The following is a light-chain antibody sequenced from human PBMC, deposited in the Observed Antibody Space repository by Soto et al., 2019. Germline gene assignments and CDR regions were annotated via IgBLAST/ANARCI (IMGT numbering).Light chain of an antibody. CDR2: EVS. V-gene: IGLV2-14*01. J-gene: IGLJ1*01. Sequence: QSALTQPASVSGSPGESITISCTGTSSDVGGYNYVSWYQQHPGKAPKLMIDEVSNRPSGVSNRFSGSKSGNTASLTISGLQSEDEADYYCSSYTSSIFYVFGTGTKLTVL. CDR3: SSYTSSIFYV. CDR1: SSDVGGYNY.